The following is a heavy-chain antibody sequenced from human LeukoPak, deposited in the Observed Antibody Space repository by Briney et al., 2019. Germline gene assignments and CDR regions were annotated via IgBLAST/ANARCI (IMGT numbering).Heavy chain of an antibody. J-gene: IGHJ4*02. CDR3: ASAVSGRPY. CDR2: IKSDGNIT. V-gene: IGHV3-74*01. D-gene: IGHD6-25*01. Sequence: GGSLRLSCAASGITFTSYWMYWVRQAPGKGLVWVSRIKSDGNITTYADSVKGRFTISRDNAKNTLYLQMNSLRAGDTAVYYCASAVSGRPYWGQGTLVTVSS. CDR1: GITFTSYW.